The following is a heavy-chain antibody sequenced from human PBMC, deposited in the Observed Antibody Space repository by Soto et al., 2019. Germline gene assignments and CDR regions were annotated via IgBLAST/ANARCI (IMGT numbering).Heavy chain of an antibody. CDR3: ERVGKRGIGAGGAFDI. D-gene: IGHD6-13*01. V-gene: IGHV6-1*01. Sequence: SQTLSLTCAISGDSVSSNSAAWNWIRQSPSRGLEWLGRTYYRSKWYNDYAVSVKSRITINPDTSKNQFSLQLYSVTPEDTAVYFCERVGKRGIGAGGAFDIWGQGTMVTVSS. CDR1: GDSVSSNSAA. J-gene: IGHJ3*02. CDR2: TYYRSKWYN.